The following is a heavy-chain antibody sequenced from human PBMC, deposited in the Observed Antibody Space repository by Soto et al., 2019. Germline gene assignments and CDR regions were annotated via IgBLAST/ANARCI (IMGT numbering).Heavy chain of an antibody. CDR2: ISYDGSNK. J-gene: IGHJ4*02. V-gene: IGHV3-30*18. CDR3: AKDQGRGGYSYGYFSPYFDY. Sequence: LRLSCAASGFTFSSHGMHWVRQAPGKGLEWVAVISYDGSNKYYADSVKGRFTISRDNSKNTLYLQMNSLRAEDTAVYYCAKDQGRGGYSYGYFSPYFDYWGQGTLVTVSS. D-gene: IGHD5-18*01. CDR1: GFTFSSHG.